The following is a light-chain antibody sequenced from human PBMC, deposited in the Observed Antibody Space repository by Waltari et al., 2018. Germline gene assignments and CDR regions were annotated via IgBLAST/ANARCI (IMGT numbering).Light chain of an antibody. Sequence: ERVMTQSPATLSVSPGERVTLSCRASQSVVINLAWYQQKPGQAPRLLIYDTSTRATGIPARFSGSGSGTEFTLTISSLQSEDFAVYYCQQTYTSPYTFGQGTKLEIK. CDR1: QSVVIN. V-gene: IGKV3-15*01. CDR2: DTS. J-gene: IGKJ2*01. CDR3: QQTYTSPYT.